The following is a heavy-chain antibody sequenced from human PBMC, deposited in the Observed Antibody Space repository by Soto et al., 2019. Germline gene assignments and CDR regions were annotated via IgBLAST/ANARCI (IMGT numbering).Heavy chain of an antibody. Sequence: VGSLRLSCAASGFTFSTYAMSWVRQAPGKGLEWVSTISDSGGSTYYAASVKGRFTISRDNSKNTLYLLMNSLSAEDTALYYCAKFHGSGTYYNFPDYWGQGTLVTVSS. V-gene: IGHV3-23*01. CDR3: AKFHGSGTYYNFPDY. CDR1: GFTFSTYA. D-gene: IGHD3-10*01. CDR2: ISDSGGST. J-gene: IGHJ4*02.